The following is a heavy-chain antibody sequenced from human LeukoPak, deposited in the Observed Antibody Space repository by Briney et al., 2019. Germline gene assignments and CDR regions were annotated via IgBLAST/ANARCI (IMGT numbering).Heavy chain of an antibody. CDR2: ISGSGGST. D-gene: IGHD5-18*01. V-gene: IGHV3-23*01. CDR3: AKDRYSYGLGYYFDY. CDR1: GFTFSSYA. J-gene: IGHJ4*02. Sequence: GGSVRLSCAASGFTFSSYAISWVRQAPGEGLEWVSAISGSGGSTYYADSVKGRFTISRDNSKNTLYLQMNSLRAEDTAVYYCAKDRYSYGLGYYFDYWGQGTLVTVSS.